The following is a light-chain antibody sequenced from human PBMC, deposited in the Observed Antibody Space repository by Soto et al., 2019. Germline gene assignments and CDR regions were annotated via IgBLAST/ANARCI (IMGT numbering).Light chain of an antibody. J-gene: IGLJ2*01. CDR3: CSYAGSYTLV. Sequence: QSALTQPRSVSGSPGQSVTLSCTGTSSDVGGYHYVSWYQHHRGKAPKIIIYDVNKRPSGVPDRISGSKSGNTASLTISGLQTEDEADYYCCSYAGSYTLVFGGGTKVTVL. CDR2: DVN. CDR1: SSDVGGYHY. V-gene: IGLV2-11*01.